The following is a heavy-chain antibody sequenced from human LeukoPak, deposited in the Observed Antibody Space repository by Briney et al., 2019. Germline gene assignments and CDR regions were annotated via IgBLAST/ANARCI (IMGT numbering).Heavy chain of an antibody. CDR2: IKQDGSEK. CDR1: GFTFSSYW. V-gene: IGHV3-7*01. D-gene: IGHD3-22*01. Sequence: PGGSLRLSCAASGFTFSSYWMSWVRQAPGKGLEWVANIKQDGSEKYYVDSVKGRFTISRDNAKNSLYLQMNSLRAEDTAVYYCVRDYHYNSSEYAFDIWGQGTMVTVSS. CDR3: VRDYHYNSSEYAFDI. J-gene: IGHJ3*02.